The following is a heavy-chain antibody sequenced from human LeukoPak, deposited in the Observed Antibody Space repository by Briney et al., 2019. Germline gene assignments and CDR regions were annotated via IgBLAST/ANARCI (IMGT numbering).Heavy chain of an antibody. CDR2: INHSGST. V-gene: IGHV4-34*01. Sequence: SETLSLTCAVYGGSFSGYYWSWIRQPPGKGLEWIGEINHSGSTNYNPSLKSRVTISVDTSKNQFSLKLSSVTAADTAVYYCARLRYDILTGHGVWFDPWGQGTLVTVSS. J-gene: IGHJ5*02. CDR1: GGSFSGYY. D-gene: IGHD3-9*01. CDR3: ARLRYDILTGHGVWFDP.